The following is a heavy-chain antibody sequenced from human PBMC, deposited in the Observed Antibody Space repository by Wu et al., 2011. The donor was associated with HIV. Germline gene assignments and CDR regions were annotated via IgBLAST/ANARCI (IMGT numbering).Heavy chain of an antibody. CDR3: ARSGVSAEYYFYYMND. V-gene: IGHV1-18*01. CDR1: GYTFTNYA. D-gene: IGHD2-2*01. Sequence: QVQLVQSGAEAKKPGASVKVSCKASGYTFTNYAISWVRQAPGQGLEWMGWISGYNGDTNYVQKLKGRVKITVDKSQTTAYMELSSLRSDDTAVYYCARSGVSAEYYFYYMNDWGKGTTVTVPS. J-gene: IGHJ6*03. CDR2: ISGYNGDT.